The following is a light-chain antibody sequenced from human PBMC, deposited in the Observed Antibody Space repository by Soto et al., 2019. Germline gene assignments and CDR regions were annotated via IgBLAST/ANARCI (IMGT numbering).Light chain of an antibody. Sequence: EIVLTQSPATLSLSPGERATLSCRASQDIRNFLAWYQHKPGQAPRLLISDASRAATGIPARFIGSGSGTDFTLTISSLRPEDSAVYYCQQRSNWNTFGQGTKLEIK. V-gene: IGKV3-11*01. CDR1: QDIRNF. CDR2: DAS. CDR3: QQRSNWNT. J-gene: IGKJ2*01.